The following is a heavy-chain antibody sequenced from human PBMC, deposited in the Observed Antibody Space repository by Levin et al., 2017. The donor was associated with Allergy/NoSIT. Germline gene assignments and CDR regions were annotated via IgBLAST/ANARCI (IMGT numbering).Heavy chain of an antibody. J-gene: IGHJ4*02. V-gene: IGHV3-11*05. CDR2: ISGTSRAI. CDR1: GFTFRDYY. Sequence: GESLKISCAASGFTFRDYYMSWIRQAPGKGLELVSYISGTSRAIIYADSVKGRFTISRDNAQNSLYLQMNSLRAEDTAVYFCERGPFAEAAHYWGQGTLVTVSS. D-gene: IGHD6-13*01. CDR3: ERGPFAEAAHY.